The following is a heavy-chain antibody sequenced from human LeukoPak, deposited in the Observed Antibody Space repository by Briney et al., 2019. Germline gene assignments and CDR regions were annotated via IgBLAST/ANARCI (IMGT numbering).Heavy chain of an antibody. V-gene: IGHV3-21*01. Sequence: GGSLRLSCAASGFTFTTYSMNWVRQAPGKGLEWVSSISATSSHIYHAGAVKGRFTTSRDNAKNSLFLQMNSLRAEDTAVYYCAKALGWFFDLWGRGTLVTVSS. CDR1: GFTFTTYS. CDR3: AKALGWFFDL. CDR2: ISATSSHI. J-gene: IGHJ2*01.